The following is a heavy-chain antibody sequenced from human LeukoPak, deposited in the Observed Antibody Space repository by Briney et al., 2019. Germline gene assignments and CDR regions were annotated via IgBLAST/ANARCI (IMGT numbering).Heavy chain of an antibody. CDR1: GGTFSSYA. CDR2: IIPIFGTA. V-gene: IGHV1-69*05. Sequence: SVKVSCKASGGTFSSYAISWVRQAPGQGLEWMAVIIPIFGTANYAQKFQGRVTITTDESTSTAYMEQSSLRSEDTAVYYCARVAVTVTTQRSYYYYMDVWGKGTTVTVSS. J-gene: IGHJ6*03. D-gene: IGHD4-17*01. CDR3: ARVAVTVTTQRSYYYYMDV.